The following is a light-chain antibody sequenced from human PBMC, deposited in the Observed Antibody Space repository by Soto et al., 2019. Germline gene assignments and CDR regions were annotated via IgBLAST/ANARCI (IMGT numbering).Light chain of an antibody. CDR1: QSISSY. V-gene: IGKV1-39*01. J-gene: IGKJ1*01. Sequence: DIQMTQSRSSLSASVGDRVTITCRASQSISSYLNWYQQKPGKAPKLLIYAASSLQSGVPSRFRGSGSGTDFTLIISSLQPEDFATYYCQQSYSTPSWTFGQGTKVDIK. CDR3: QQSYSTPSWT. CDR2: AAS.